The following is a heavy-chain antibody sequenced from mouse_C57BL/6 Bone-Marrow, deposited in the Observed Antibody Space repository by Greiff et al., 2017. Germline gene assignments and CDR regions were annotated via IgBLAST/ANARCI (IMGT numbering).Heavy chain of an antibody. D-gene: IGHD1-1*01. CDR1: GFTFSSYA. V-gene: IGHV5-4*01. CDR2: ISDGGSYT. J-gene: IGHJ2*01. CDR3: AREITTVVAYYFDD. Sequence: EVKLVESGGGLVKPGGSLKLSCAASGFTFSSYALSWVRQTPEKRLEWVATISDGGSYTYYPDNVKGRFTISRDNAKNNLYLQMSHLKSEDTAMYYCAREITTVVAYYFDDWGQGTTLTVSS.